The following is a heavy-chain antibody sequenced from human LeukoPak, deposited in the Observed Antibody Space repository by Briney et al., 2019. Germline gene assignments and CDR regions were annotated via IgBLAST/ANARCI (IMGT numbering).Heavy chain of an antibody. J-gene: IGHJ5*02. CDR3: ARHNYYGSVSYSWFDP. D-gene: IGHD3-10*01. CDR1: GGSISSSSYY. V-gene: IGHV4-39*01. CDR2: IYYNGST. Sequence: SETLSLICTVSGGSISSSSYYWGWIRQPPGKGLEWIGSIYYNGSTYYNPSLKSRVTISVDTSKNQFSLKLSSVTAADTAVYYCARHNYYGSVSYSWFDPWGQGTLVAVSS.